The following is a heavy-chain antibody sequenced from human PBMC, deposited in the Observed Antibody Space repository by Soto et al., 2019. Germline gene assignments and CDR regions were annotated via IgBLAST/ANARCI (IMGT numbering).Heavy chain of an antibody. D-gene: IGHD3-22*01. J-gene: IGHJ4*02. CDR1: GFIFNSYS. V-gene: IGHV3-48*01. CDR3: GSSASPDAY. CDR2: INSGSTSV. Sequence: EVQLVESGGGLVQPWGSLRLSCVASGFIFNSYSMNWVRQAPGKGLEWISYINSGSTSVFYADSVKGRFTISRDNAKNSLYLQMNSLRAEDTAVYYCGSSASPDAYWGQGTLVTVSS.